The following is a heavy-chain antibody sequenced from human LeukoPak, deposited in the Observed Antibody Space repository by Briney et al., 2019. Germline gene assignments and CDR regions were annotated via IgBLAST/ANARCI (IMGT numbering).Heavy chain of an antibody. CDR1: GFTFSSYW. Sequence: GGSLRLSCAASGFTFSSYWMSWVRQAPGKGLEWVAKIKQDGSEKYYVDSVKGRFTISRDNAKNSLYLQMNSLRAEDTAVYYCARLLLWFGVNWFDPWGQGTLVTVSS. CDR3: ARLLLWFGVNWFDP. J-gene: IGHJ5*02. D-gene: IGHD3-10*01. CDR2: IKQDGSEK. V-gene: IGHV3-7*01.